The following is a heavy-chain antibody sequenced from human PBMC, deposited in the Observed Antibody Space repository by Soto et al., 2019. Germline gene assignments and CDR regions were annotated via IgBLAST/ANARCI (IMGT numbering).Heavy chain of an antibody. CDR1: GGSISSGGYS. CDR3: ARDHLGAYHAFDI. Sequence: QLQLQESGSGLVKPSQTLSLTCAVSGGSISSGGYSWSWIRQPPGKGLEWIGYIYHSGSTYYHPSLKSRVTSSGDRSKTQFSLKRSSVTAADTAVYYCARDHLGAYHAFDIWGQGTMVTVSS. V-gene: IGHV4-30-2*01. D-gene: IGHD7-27*01. CDR2: IYHSGST. J-gene: IGHJ3*02.